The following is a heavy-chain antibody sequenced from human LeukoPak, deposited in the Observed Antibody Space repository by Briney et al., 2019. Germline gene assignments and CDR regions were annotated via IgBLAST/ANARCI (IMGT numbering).Heavy chain of an antibody. CDR3: ARGGTSLGY. Sequence: GGSLRLSCAASGFSFSTNSINWVRQAPGKGLEWVSSMSSDGNHIYYSDSVKGRFTISRDNAKNSLYLGMNSLRAEDTAVYFCARGGTSLGYWGQGTLVTVSS. D-gene: IGHD1-26*01. V-gene: IGHV3-21*01. CDR2: MSSDGNHI. J-gene: IGHJ4*02. CDR1: GFSFSTNS.